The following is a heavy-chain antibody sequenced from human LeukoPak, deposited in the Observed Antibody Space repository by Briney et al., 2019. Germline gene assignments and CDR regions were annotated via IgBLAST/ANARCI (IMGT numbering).Heavy chain of an antibody. D-gene: IGHD3-9*01. V-gene: IGHV3-30-3*01. CDR1: GFTFSSYT. Sequence: GGSLRLSCAASGFTFSSYTIHWVRQAPGKGLEWVAVICCDGSNKYYADSVKGRFTISRDSSKNTLYLQMNSLRAEDTAVYYCARDGPYYDVLTGYPPFDYWGQGTLVTVSS. CDR2: ICCDGSNK. CDR3: ARDGPYYDVLTGYPPFDY. J-gene: IGHJ4*02.